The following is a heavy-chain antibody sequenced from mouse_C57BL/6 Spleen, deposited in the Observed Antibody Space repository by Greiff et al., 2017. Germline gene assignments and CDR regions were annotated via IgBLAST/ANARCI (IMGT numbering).Heavy chain of an antibody. D-gene: IGHD1-1*01. CDR1: GYSITSGYY. CDR3: ATRDYYGSSGY. Sequence: VQLQQSGPGLVKPSQSLSLTCSVTGYSITSGYYWNWIRQFPGNKLEWMGYISYDGSNNYNPSLKNRISITRDTSKNQFFLKLNSVTTEDTATYYCATRDYYGSSGYWGQGTTLTVSS. CDR2: ISYDGSN. V-gene: IGHV3-6*01. J-gene: IGHJ2*01.